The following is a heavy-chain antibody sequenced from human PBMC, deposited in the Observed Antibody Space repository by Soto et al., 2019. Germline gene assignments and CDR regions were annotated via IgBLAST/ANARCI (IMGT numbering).Heavy chain of an antibody. J-gene: IGHJ4*02. Sequence: GESLKISCQGSGYRLTSYWIAWVRQMSGKGLEWMGRIDPSDSYTNYSPSFQGHVTISADKSISTAYLQWSSLKASDTAMYYCARHRGSSSWYSFDYWGQGTLVTVSS. CDR2: IDPSDSYT. D-gene: IGHD6-13*01. CDR3: ARHRGSSSWYSFDY. V-gene: IGHV5-10-1*01. CDR1: GYRLTSYW.